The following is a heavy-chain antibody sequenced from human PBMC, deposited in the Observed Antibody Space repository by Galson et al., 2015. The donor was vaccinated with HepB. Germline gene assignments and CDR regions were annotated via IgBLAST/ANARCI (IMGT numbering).Heavy chain of an antibody. D-gene: IGHD4-17*01. CDR3: ARDGGGDGDYGGHY. J-gene: IGHJ4*02. CDR1: GFTFSSFW. CDR2: IKQDGSEK. Sequence: SLRLSCAASGFTFSSFWMSWVRQAPGKGLEWVANIKQDGSEKYYVDSVKGRFTISRDNAQNSLYLQMNSLRAEDTAIYYCARDGGGDGDYGGHYWGQGTLVTVSS. V-gene: IGHV3-7*01.